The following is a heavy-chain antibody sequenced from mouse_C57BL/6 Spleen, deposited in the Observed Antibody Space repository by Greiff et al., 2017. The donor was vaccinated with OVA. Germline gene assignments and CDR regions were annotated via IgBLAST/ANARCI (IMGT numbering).Heavy chain of an antibody. CDR2: ISYDGSN. CDR3: ARGGALLRYYFDY. CDR1: GYSITSGYY. V-gene: IGHV3-6*01. J-gene: IGHJ2*01. D-gene: IGHD1-1*01. Sequence: ESGPGLVKPSQSLSLTCSVTGYSITSGYYWNWIRQFPGNKLEWMGYISYDGSNNYNPSLKNRISITRDTSKNQFFLKLNSVTTEDTATYYCARGGALLRYYFDYWGQGTTLTVSS.